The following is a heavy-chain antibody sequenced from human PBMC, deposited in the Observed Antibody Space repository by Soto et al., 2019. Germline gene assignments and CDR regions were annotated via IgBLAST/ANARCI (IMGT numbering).Heavy chain of an antibody. CDR3: ARGTTTVTTFDY. J-gene: IGHJ4*02. CDR2: MFYSGST. CDR1: GGSISSSSHY. V-gene: IGHV4-39*07. Sequence: SETLSLTCTVSGGSISSSSHYWGWIRQPPGKGLEWIGTMFYSGSTYYNPSLKSRVTISVDRSKNQLSLKLSSVTAADTAVYYCARGTTTVTTFDYWGQGTLVTVSS. D-gene: IGHD4-17*01.